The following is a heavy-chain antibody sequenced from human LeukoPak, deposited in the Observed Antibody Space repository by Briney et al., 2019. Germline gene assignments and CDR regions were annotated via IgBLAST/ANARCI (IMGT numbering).Heavy chain of an antibody. Sequence: ASVKVSCKASGGTFSSYAISWVRQAPGQGLEWMGGIIPIFGTANYAQKFQGRVTITADKSTSTAYMELSSLRSEDTAVYYCARTTEECSSTSCYHFSCDPWGHGTLVTVSS. CDR3: ARTTEECSSTSCYHFSCDP. J-gene: IGHJ5*02. CDR1: GGTFSSYA. D-gene: IGHD2-2*01. CDR2: IIPIFGTA. V-gene: IGHV1-69*06.